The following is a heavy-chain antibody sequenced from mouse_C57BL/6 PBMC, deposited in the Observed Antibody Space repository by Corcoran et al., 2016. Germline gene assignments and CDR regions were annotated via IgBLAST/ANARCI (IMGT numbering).Heavy chain of an antibody. V-gene: IGHV1-26*01. CDR2: INPNNGGT. Sequence: EVQLQQSGPELVKPGASVKISCKASGYTFTDYYMNWVKQSHGKSLEWIGDINPNNGGTSYNQKFKGKATLTVDKSSSTAYMELRSLTSEDSAVYYCARTLRLDYWGQGTTLTVSS. CDR1: GYTFTDYY. J-gene: IGHJ2*01. CDR3: ARTLRLDY.